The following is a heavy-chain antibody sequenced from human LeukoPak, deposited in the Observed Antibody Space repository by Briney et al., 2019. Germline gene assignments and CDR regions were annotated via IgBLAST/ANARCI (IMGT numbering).Heavy chain of an antibody. CDR1: GASITSYY. CDR3: ASLTTVTVSWYFDL. Sequence: SETLSLTCTVSGASITSYYWSWIRQPPGKGLEWIGYIYYTGNTNYNPSLKSRVTISLDTSKNQFSLKLNSVTAADTAVYYCASLTTVTVSWYFDLWGRGTVVDVSS. V-gene: IGHV4-59*01. CDR2: IYYTGNT. D-gene: IGHD4-17*01. J-gene: IGHJ2*01.